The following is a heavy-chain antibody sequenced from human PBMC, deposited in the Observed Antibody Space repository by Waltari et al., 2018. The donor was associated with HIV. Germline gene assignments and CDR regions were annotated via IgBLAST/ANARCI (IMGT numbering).Heavy chain of an antibody. D-gene: IGHD6-19*01. CDR2: ISYYGDNK. Sequence: QVQLVESGGGVVQPGRSLRLSCAASGFTFSSYGMHWVRQAPGKGVEWVTVISYYGDNKYYADSVKGRFTISRDNSKNTLYLQMNSLRPEDTAVYYCARGASGWSPGYWGQGTLVTVSS. J-gene: IGHJ4*02. V-gene: IGHV3-30*03. CDR1: GFTFSSYG. CDR3: ARGASGWSPGY.